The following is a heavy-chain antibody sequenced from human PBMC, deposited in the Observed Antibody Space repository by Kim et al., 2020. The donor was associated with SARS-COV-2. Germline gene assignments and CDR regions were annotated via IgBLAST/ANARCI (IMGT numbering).Heavy chain of an antibody. Sequence: SETLSLTCTVSGGSISSYFWSWIRQPPGKGLEWIGYIYNSGDTRYNPSLRSRVILSADTSKNQFFLKMTSVTATDTAVYFCARGSGWFDPWGQGTLVTVS. CDR3: ARGSGWFDP. CDR1: GGSISSYF. D-gene: IGHD3-10*01. J-gene: IGHJ5*02. V-gene: IGHV4-59*08. CDR2: IYNSGDT.